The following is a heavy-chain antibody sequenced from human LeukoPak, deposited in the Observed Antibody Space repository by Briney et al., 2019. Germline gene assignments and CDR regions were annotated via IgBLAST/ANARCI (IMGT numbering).Heavy chain of an antibody. CDR2: INPSGGST. D-gene: IGHD6-13*01. J-gene: IGHJ4*02. Sequence: ASVKVSCKASGYTFTSYYMHWVRQAPGQGLEWMGTINPSGGSTSYAQKFQGRVTMTRDMSTSTVYMELSSLRSDDTAVYYCARDPVAAAYDYWGQGTLVTVSS. CDR3: ARDPVAAAYDY. V-gene: IGHV1-46*01. CDR1: GYTFTSYY.